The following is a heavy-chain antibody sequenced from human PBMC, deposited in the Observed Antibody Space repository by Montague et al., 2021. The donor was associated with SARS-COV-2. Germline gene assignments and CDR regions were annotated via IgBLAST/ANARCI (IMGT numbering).Heavy chain of an antibody. J-gene: IGHJ5*02. D-gene: IGHD2-2*01. CDR1: GGSFSGYY. CDR3: ARDVGVPLAPPYSWFDP. V-gene: IGHV4-4*07. CDR2: IYTSGST. Sequence: SETLSLTCAVYGGSFSGYYWSWIRQPAGKGLEWIGRIYTSGSTNFNPSLKGRVTMSVDTSKNQFSLKLSSVTAADTAVYYCARDVGVPLAPPYSWFDPWGQGTLVTVSS.